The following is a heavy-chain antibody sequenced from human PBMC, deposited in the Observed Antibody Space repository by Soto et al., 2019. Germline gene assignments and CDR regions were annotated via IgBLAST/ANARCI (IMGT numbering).Heavy chain of an antibody. Sequence: GGSLRLSCAASGFTFSSYAMHWVRQAPGKGLEWVAVISYDGSNKYYADSVKGRFTISRDNSKNTLYLQMNSLRAEDTAVYYCARADYDILTGYHADWGQGTLVTVSS. J-gene: IGHJ4*02. D-gene: IGHD3-9*01. V-gene: IGHV3-30-3*01. CDR3: ARADYDILTGYHAD. CDR2: ISYDGSNK. CDR1: GFTFSSYA.